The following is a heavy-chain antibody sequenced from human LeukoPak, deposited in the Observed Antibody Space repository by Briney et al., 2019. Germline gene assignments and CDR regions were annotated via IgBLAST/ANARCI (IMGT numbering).Heavy chain of an antibody. CDR2: IYYSGST. CDR3: ARSIQLWLRYFDY. V-gene: IGHV4-31*03. Sequence: SQTLSLTCTVSGGSISSGGYYWSWIRQHPGKGLEWIGYIYYSGSTYHNPSLKSRVTISVDTSKNQFSLKLSSVTAADTAVYYCARSIQLWLRYFDYWGQGTLVTVSS. D-gene: IGHD5-18*01. J-gene: IGHJ4*02. CDR1: GGSISSGGYY.